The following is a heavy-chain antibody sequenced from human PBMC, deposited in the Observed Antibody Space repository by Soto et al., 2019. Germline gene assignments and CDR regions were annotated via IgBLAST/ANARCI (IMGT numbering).Heavy chain of an antibody. CDR3: AKDPYLYYYGSSGYFDY. Sequence: GSLRLSCAASGFTFSSYAMSWVRQAPGKGLEWVSAISGSGGSTYYADSVKGRFTISRDNSKNTLYLQMNSLRAEDTAVYYCAKDPYLYYYGSSGYFDYWGQGTLVTVSS. CDR1: GFTFSSYA. V-gene: IGHV3-23*01. D-gene: IGHD3-22*01. J-gene: IGHJ4*02. CDR2: ISGSGGST.